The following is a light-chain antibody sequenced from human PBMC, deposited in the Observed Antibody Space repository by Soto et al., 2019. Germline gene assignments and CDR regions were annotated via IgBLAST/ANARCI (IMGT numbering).Light chain of an antibody. CDR1: QDIGGR. CDR2: AAS. Sequence: IQMTQSPSPVSSSLINRLTITCRASQDIGGRLAWFQQKPGKAPQYLIYAASSLQSGVPSRFSGSGSGTDFTLTISSLQPEDFATYYCQQSYSTTITFGHGTLPEIK. CDR3: QQSYSTTIT. J-gene: IGKJ5*01. V-gene: IGKV1-12*01.